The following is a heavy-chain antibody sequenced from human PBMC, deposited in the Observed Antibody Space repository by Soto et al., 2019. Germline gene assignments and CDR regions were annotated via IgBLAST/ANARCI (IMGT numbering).Heavy chain of an antibody. CDR1: EYIFTSYA. Sequence: ASLTVSYKTSEYIFTSYAFHCVRHAPGQRLEWMGWINPDNGNTKYSQKFQGRVTITRDTSATTAYVELTSLRSFFTAVYYCARRAYGRHDFDYWGQGTLVTVSS. CDR3: ARRAYGRHDFDY. V-gene: IGHV1-3*01. J-gene: IGHJ4*02. D-gene: IGHD3-10*01. CDR2: INPDNGNT.